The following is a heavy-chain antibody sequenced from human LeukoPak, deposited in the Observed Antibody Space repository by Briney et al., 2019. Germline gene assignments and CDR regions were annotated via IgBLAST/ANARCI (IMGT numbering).Heavy chain of an antibody. D-gene: IGHD3-10*01. CDR2: ISALFPNT. J-gene: IGHJ6*03. CDR1: GFTFDNYV. V-gene: IGHV3-23*01. CDR3: ATALFSGPRRAGSMDV. Sequence: PGGSLRLSCAASGFTFDNYVMAWFRQAPGKGLEWVSTISALFPNTYSADSVKGRFTISRDNSKSRLYLQMNSMRDEDTAVYYSATALFSGPRRAGSMDVWGKGTTVTVSS.